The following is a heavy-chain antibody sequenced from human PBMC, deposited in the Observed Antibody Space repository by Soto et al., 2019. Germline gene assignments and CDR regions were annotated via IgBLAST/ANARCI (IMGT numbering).Heavy chain of an antibody. V-gene: IGHV1-69*13. CDR2: IIPIFGTA. CDR1: GGTFSSYA. CDR3: ARRSVAGHDAFDI. D-gene: IGHD6-19*01. J-gene: IGHJ3*02. Sequence: SVKVSCKASGGTFSSYAISWVRQAPGQGLEWMGGIIPIFGTANYAQKFQGRVTITADESTSTAYMELSSLRSEDTAVYYCARRSVAGHDAFDIWGQGTMVTVSS.